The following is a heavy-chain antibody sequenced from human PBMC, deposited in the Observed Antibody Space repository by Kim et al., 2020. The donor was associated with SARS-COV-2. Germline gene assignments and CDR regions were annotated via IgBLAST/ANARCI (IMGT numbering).Heavy chain of an antibody. D-gene: IGHD3-10*01. J-gene: IGHJ5*02. V-gene: IGHV4-4*02. Sequence: KSRVTISVDQSKNQFSLKLSSVTAADTAVYYCAREGITMVRGVIHNWFDPWGQGTLVTVSS. CDR3: AREGITMVRGVIHNWFDP.